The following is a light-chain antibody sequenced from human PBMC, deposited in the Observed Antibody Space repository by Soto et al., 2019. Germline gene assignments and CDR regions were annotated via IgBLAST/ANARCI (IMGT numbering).Light chain of an antibody. V-gene: IGKV3-15*01. Sequence: EIVMTQSPVTLSVSPGESAALSCRASQNIATILAWYHQKPGQAPRLLIYSAFSRATGLPARFSGSGSGTEFTLTINSLQFEDLGVDYCQQYTKWPNSIGQRTRLEMK. CDR1: QNIATI. J-gene: IGKJ2*01. CDR2: SAF. CDR3: QQYTKWPNS.